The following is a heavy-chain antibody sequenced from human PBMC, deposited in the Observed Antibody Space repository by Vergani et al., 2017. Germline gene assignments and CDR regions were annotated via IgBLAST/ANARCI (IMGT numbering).Heavy chain of an antibody. D-gene: IGHD3-10*01. Sequence: QKQLQEPGPRLLKPSETLSLTCTVSGFSVSTAGSWWTWIRRSPGKGLEWIATVSGSGTSSSHNPSLGGRPAISVDPSNNQISLSLISVTPADTAVYYCASGGLMVRGLFRRGWFDPWGQGTLVTVSS. CDR2: VSGSGTSS. J-gene: IGHJ5*02. CDR3: ASGGLMVRGLFRRGWFDP. CDR1: GFSVSTAGSW. V-gene: IGHV4-30-4*08.